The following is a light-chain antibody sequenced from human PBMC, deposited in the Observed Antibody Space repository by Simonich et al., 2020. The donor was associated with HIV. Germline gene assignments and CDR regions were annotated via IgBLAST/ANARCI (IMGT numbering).Light chain of an antibody. CDR3: SSYAGSNVV. CDR1: SSNIGSNY. Sequence: QSVLTQSPSASGTPGQRVTISCSGSSSNIGSNYVYWYQQLPGTAPKLLIYRNTQRPSGVPDRFAGSKSGTSASLAISGLRSEDEADYYCSSYAGSNVVFGGGTKLTVL. J-gene: IGLJ2*01. CDR2: RNT. V-gene: IGLV1-47*01.